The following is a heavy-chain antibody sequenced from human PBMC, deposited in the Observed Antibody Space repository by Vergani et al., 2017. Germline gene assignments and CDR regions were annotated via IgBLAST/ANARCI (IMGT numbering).Heavy chain of an antibody. CDR3: AICQYCGGDCRPLDY. V-gene: IGHV4-31*03. Sequence: QVQLQESGPGLVKPSQTLSLTCTVSGGSISSGGYYWSWIRQHPGKGLEWIGYIYYSGSTYYNPSLKSRVTISVDTSKNQFSLKLSSVTAADTAVYYCAICQYCGGDCRPLDYWGQGTLVTVSS. CDR1: GGSISSGGYY. CDR2: IYYSGST. D-gene: IGHD2-21*02. J-gene: IGHJ4*02.